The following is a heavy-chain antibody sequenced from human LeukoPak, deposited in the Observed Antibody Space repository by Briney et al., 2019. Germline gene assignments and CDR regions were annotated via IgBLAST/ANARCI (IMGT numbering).Heavy chain of an antibody. Sequence: PSETLSLTCTVSGGSISSYYWSWIRQPPGKGLKWIGYIYYSGSTSYNPSLKSRVTISVDTSKNQFSLKLSSVTAADTAVYYCARTLGLSRGYSYDRWGQGTLVTVSS. CDR1: GGSISSYY. J-gene: IGHJ5*02. CDR3: ARTLGLSRGYSYDR. D-gene: IGHD5-18*01. V-gene: IGHV4-59*01. CDR2: IYYSGST.